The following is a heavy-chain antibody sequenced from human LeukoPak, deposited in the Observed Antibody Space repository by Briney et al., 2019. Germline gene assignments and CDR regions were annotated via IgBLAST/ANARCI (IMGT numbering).Heavy chain of an antibody. D-gene: IGHD2-15*01. CDR2: IYYSGST. J-gene: IGHJ4*02. Sequence: SETLSLTCTVSGGSISSYYWSWIRQPPGKGLEWIGHIYYSGSTNYNPSLKSRVTISVDTSKNQFSLKLSSVTAADTAVYYCARRCSGGSCYYYFDYWGQGTLVTVSS. CDR1: GGSISSYY. CDR3: ARRCSGGSCYYYFDY. V-gene: IGHV4-59*01.